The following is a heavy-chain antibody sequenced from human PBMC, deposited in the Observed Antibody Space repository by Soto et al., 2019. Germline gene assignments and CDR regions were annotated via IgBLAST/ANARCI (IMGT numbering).Heavy chain of an antibody. J-gene: IGHJ6*02. CDR3: ARRWGRVVAPHGMDV. V-gene: IGHV1-2*02. CDR1: GYTFTGYY. CDR2: INPNSGGT. D-gene: IGHD2-15*01. Sequence: GASVKVSCKASGYTFTGYYMHWVRQAPGQGLEWMGWINPNSGGTNYAQKFQGRVTMTRDTSISTAYMELSRLGSDDTAVYYCARRWGRVVAPHGMDVGGQGTTVTGSS.